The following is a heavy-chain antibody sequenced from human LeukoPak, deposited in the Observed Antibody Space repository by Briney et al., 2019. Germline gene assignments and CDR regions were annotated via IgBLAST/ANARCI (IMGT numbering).Heavy chain of an antibody. CDR2: ISGSDST. CDR3: AKGVRFLDWWILDY. D-gene: IGHD3-9*01. CDR1: GFTFSSYA. V-gene: IGHV3-23*01. J-gene: IGHJ4*02. Sequence: GGSLRLSCAASGFTFSSYAMSWVRQAPGKGLEWVSAISGSDSTYYADSVKGRFTISRDDSKNTLYLQMNSLRAEDTAIYYCAKGVRFLDWWILDYWGQGSLVTVSS.